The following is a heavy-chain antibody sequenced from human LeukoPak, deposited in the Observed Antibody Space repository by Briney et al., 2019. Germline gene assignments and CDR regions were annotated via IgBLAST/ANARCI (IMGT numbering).Heavy chain of an antibody. CDR1: GYTFTGYY. CDR2: INPNSGGT. CDR3: ARDFLGYCSGGSCYSTWFDP. V-gene: IGHV1-2*02. D-gene: IGHD2-15*01. Sequence: GASVKVSCKASGYTFTGYYMHWVRQAPGQGLEWMGWINPNSGGTNYAQKFQGRVTMTRDTSISTAYMELSRLRSDGTAVYYCARDFLGYCSGGSCYSTWFDPWGQGTLVTVSS. J-gene: IGHJ5*02.